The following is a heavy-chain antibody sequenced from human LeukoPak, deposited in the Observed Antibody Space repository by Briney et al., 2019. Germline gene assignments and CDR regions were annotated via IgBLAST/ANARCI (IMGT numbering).Heavy chain of an antibody. CDR1: GFTFSSYA. CDR2: ISSNGGST. V-gene: IGHV3-64D*06. CDR3: VKDGGVGATARSYYYYGMDV. J-gene: IGHJ6*02. D-gene: IGHD1-26*01. Sequence: GGSLRLSCSASGFTFSSYAMHWVRQAPGEGLEYVSAISSNGGSTYYADSVKGRFTISRGNSKNTLYLQMSSLRAEDTAVYYCVKDGGVGATARSYYYYGMDVWGQGTTVTVSS.